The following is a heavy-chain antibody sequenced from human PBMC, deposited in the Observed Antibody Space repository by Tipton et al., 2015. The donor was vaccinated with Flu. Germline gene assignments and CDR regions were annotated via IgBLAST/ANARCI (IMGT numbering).Heavy chain of an antibody. CDR1: GASISRSY. Sequence: TLSLTCTVSGASISRSYWSWIRQPAGKGLEWIGRIYTSGGTNYNPSLKSRVTLSVDTSKNQFSLKLSSVTAADTAVYYCARGEPGPLLTDYYNWFDPWGQGTLVTVSS. V-gene: IGHV4-4*07. J-gene: IGHJ5*02. CDR3: ARGEPGPLLTDYYNWFDP. CDR2: IYTSGGT. D-gene: IGHD3-9*01.